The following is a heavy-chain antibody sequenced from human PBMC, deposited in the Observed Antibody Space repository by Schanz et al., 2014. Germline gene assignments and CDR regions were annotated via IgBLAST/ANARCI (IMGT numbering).Heavy chain of an antibody. CDR2: IYSSGST. D-gene: IGHD6-19*01. CDR3: ARDHQWLARYYMDV. Sequence: DVQLVDSGGGLVQPGGSLRLSCAASGFTVSNSYIHWVRQAPGKGLEWVSTIYSSGSTYYADSVRGRFTISRDNSMNTVYLQMNTLRAEDTAVYYCARDHQWLARYYMDVWGKGTTVTVSS. V-gene: IGHV3-53*01. J-gene: IGHJ6*03. CDR1: GFTVSNSY.